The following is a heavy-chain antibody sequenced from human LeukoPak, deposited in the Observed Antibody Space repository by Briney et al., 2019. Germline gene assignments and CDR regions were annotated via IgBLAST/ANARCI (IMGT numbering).Heavy chain of an antibody. V-gene: IGHV4-59*08. CDR1: GGSITNYN. D-gene: IGHD1-26*01. J-gene: IGHJ3*02. CDR3: ARHGKGGTYFYTFDI. Sequence: SETLSLTCTVSGGSITNYNWSWIRQPPGEGLEWIGYVYASGATNSNPSLKSRVTISVDTSKNQFSLKLSSVTAADTAVYYCARHGKGGTYFYTFDIWGQGTVVAVSS. CDR2: VYASGAT.